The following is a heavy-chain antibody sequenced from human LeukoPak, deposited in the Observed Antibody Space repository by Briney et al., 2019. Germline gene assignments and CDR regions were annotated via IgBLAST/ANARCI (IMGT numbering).Heavy chain of an antibody. Sequence: SVKVSCKASGGTFSNYAISWMRQAPGQGLEWMGGIIPIFGTANYAQKFQGRVTITTDESTSTAYMELSSLRSEDTAVYYCARAPILYATNWFHPWGQGTLVTVSS. V-gene: IGHV1-69*05. CDR3: ARAPILYATNWFHP. D-gene: IGHD2-8*01. J-gene: IGHJ5*02. CDR1: GGTFSNYA. CDR2: IIPIFGTA.